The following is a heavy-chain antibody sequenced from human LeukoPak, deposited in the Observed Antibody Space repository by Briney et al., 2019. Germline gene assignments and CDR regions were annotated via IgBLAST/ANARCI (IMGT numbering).Heavy chain of an antibody. CDR3: AKDRPLRIGIADRPHFDY. J-gene: IGHJ4*02. D-gene: IGHD6-13*01. CDR2: ISGSGGST. V-gene: IGHV3-23*01. CDR1: GFTFSSYA. Sequence: GGSLRLSCAASGFTFSSYAMSWVRQAPGKGLEWVSAISGSGGSTYYVDSVKGRFTISRDNSKNTLYLQMNSLRAEDTAVYYCAKDRPLRIGIADRPHFDYWGQGTLVTVSS.